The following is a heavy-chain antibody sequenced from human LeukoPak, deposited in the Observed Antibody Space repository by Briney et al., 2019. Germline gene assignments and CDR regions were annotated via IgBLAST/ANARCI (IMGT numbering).Heavy chain of an antibody. V-gene: IGHV1-2*06. CDR1: GYTFTGYY. Sequence: GASVKVSCKASGYTFTGYYMHWVRQAPGQGLEWMGRINPNSGGTSYAQKFQGRVTMTRDTSISTAYMELSRLRSDDTAVYYCARGGPLVLLWFGESQDYWGQGTLVTVSS. CDR3: ARGGPLVLLWFGESQDY. D-gene: IGHD3-10*01. J-gene: IGHJ4*02. CDR2: INPNSGGT.